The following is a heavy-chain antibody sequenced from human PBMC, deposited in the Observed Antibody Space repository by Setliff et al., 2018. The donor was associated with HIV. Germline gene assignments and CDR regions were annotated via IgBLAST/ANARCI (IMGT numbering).Heavy chain of an antibody. D-gene: IGHD1-1*01. V-gene: IGHV4-31*03. Sequence: SETLSLTCNVSGSSFSSGIYYWTWIRQQPGKGLEWIGYISYSGSTYYNPSLRSRLTMSIDTSKSHFSLNLNSVTAADTAVYYCARGTTSITFDYWSQGTLVTVSS. J-gene: IGHJ4*02. CDR1: GSSFSSGIYY. CDR2: ISYSGST. CDR3: ARGTTSITFDY.